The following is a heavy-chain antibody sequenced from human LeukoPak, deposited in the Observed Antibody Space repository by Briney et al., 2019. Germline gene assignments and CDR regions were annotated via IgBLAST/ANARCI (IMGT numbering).Heavy chain of an antibody. CDR2: ISYDGSNK. CDR3: ALTTGYSSSWYYFDY. CDR1: EFTLSNYW. V-gene: IGHV3-30-3*01. J-gene: IGHJ4*02. Sequence: GGSLRLSCAASEFTLSNYWMSWVRQAPGKGLEWVAVISYDGSNKYYADSVKGRFTISRDNSKNTLYLQMNSLRAEDTAVYYCALTTGYSSSWYYFDYWGQGTLVTVSS. D-gene: IGHD6-13*01.